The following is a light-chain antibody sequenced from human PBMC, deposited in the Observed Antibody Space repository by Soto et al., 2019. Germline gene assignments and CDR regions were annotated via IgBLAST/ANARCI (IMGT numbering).Light chain of an antibody. CDR1: SSDVGGYNY. CDR2: EVS. J-gene: IGLJ2*01. V-gene: IGLV2-14*01. Sequence: QSALTQPASVSGSPGQSITISCTGTSSDVGGYNYVSWYQQHPGQAPKLMIYEVSNRPSGVSNRFSGSKSGNTASLTISGLQAEDEADCYCNPYTSHNSGVFGGGTKLTVL. CDR3: NPYTSHNSGV.